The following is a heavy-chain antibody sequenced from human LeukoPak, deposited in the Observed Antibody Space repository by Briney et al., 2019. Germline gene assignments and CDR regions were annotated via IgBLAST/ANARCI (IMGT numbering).Heavy chain of an antibody. CDR3: ARERIVGATRAIDY. CDR2: IYYSGST. J-gene: IGHJ4*02. V-gene: IGHV4-39*07. Sequence: PSETLSLTCTVSGGSISSSSYYWGWIRQPPGKGLEWIGSIYYSGSTYYNPSLKSRVTISVDTSKNQFSLKLSSVTAADTAVYYCARERIVGATRAIDYWGQGTLVTVSS. CDR1: GGSISSSSYY. D-gene: IGHD1-26*01.